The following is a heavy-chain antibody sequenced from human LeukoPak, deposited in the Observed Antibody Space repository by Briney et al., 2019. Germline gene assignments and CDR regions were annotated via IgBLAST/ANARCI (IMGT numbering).Heavy chain of an antibody. CDR3: AKRALPGFNSDFFDY. V-gene: IGHV3-23*01. CDR2: ISGSGDSA. Sequence: GGSLRLSCAASGLTFSSYGMSWVRQAAGKGLEWVSGISGSGDSAYYADSVKGRFTISRDNSENTLSLQMNSLRAEDTALYYCAKRALPGFNSDFFDYWGQGTLVTVSS. CDR1: GLTFSSYG. D-gene: IGHD4-23*01. J-gene: IGHJ4*02.